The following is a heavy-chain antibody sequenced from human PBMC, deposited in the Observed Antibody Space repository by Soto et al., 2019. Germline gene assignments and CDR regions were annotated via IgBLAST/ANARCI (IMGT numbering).Heavy chain of an antibody. CDR3: AKELAARVYYYYYMDV. CDR2: ISWNSGSI. CDR1: GFTFDDYA. D-gene: IGHD6-25*01. V-gene: IGHV3-9*01. Sequence: EVQLVDSGGGLVQPGRSLRLSCAASGFTFDDYAMHWVRQAPGKGLELVSGISWNSGSIGYADSVKGRFTISRDNAKNSLYLQMNSLRAEDTALYYCAKELAARVYYYYYMDVWGKGTTVTVSS. J-gene: IGHJ6*03.